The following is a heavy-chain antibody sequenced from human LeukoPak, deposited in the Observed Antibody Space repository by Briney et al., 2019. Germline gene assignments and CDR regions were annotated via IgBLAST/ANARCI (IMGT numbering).Heavy chain of an antibody. CDR2: ISSSGSTI. Sequence: GGSLRLSCAASGFTFSSYEMNWVRQPPGKGREWVSYISSSGSTIYYTVSVKSRYTTSRETAKNSLYLQMNGLRAEDTAVYYCAREGYPSSGFDYWGQGTLVTVSS. V-gene: IGHV3-48*03. CDR1: GFTFSSYE. CDR3: AREGYPSSGFDY. J-gene: IGHJ4*02. D-gene: IGHD1-26*01.